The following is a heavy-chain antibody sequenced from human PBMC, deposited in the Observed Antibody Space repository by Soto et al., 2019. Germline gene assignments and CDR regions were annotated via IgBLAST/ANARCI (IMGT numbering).Heavy chain of an antibody. CDR1: GYAISSGFY. CDR2: IYNTETT. J-gene: IGHJ4*02. V-gene: IGHV4-38-2*01. D-gene: IGHD3-10*01. CDR3: ARVRTVGMSGSPEDS. Sequence: SETLSLTCDVSGYAISSGFYWACIRQPPGERLEWMGNIYNTETTYYNPSLKSRVTMSVDTSKNQFSLRLSSVTAADTAVFYCARVRTVGMSGSPEDSWGQGTLVTVSS.